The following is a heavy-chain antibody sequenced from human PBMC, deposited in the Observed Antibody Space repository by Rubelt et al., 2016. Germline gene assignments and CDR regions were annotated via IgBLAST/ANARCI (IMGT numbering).Heavy chain of an antibody. Sequence: QVQLVQSGAEVKKPGASVKVSCKASGYTFTSYYMHWVRQAPGQGLEWMGGIIPIFGTANYAQKFQGRVTITADESTSTAYMELSSLRSEDTAWYYCARVAGMRRVYDFDYWGQGTLVTVSS. J-gene: IGHJ4*02. D-gene: IGHD2-8*01. CDR3: ARVAGMRRVYDFDY. CDR1: GYTFTSYY. CDR2: IIPIFGTA. V-gene: IGHV1-69*01.